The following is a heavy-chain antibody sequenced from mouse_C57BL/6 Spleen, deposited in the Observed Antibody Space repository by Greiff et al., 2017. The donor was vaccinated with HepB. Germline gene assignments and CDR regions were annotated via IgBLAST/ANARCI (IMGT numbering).Heavy chain of an antibody. V-gene: IGHV14-4*01. CDR2: IDPENGDT. D-gene: IGHD1-1*01. J-gene: IGHJ3*01. CDR1: GFNIKDDY. Sequence: EVQLQQSGAELVRPGASVKLSCTASGFNIKDDYMHWVKQRPEQGLEWIGWIDPENGDTEYASKFQGKATITADTSSNTAYLQLSSLTSEYTAVYYSTHYYGSSYPAWFAYWGQGTLVTVSA. CDR3: THYYGSSYPAWFAY.